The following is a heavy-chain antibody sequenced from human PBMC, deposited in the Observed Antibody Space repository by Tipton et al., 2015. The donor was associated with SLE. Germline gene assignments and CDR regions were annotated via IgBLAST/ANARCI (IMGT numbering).Heavy chain of an antibody. CDR3: AREGLGKSVWYFDL. V-gene: IGHV4-34*01. Sequence: LRLSCAVYGGSFSGYYWSWIRQPPGKGLEWIGEINHSGSTNYSPSLKSRVTISVDTSKNQFSLKLSSVTAADTAVYYCAREGLGKSVWYFDLWGRGTLVTVSS. D-gene: IGHD7-27*01. J-gene: IGHJ2*01. CDR1: GGSFSGYY. CDR2: INHSGST.